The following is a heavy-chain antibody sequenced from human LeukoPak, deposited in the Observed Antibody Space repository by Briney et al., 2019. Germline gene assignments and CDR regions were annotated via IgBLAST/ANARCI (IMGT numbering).Heavy chain of an antibody. CDR3: ARGDFRGLGGSGSYYYYYYMDV. D-gene: IGHD3-10*01. CDR1: GGSISSYY. Sequence: SETLSLTCTVSGGSISSYYWSWIRQPPGKGLEWIGYIHYTGSTNYNPSLKSRVTISVDTSKNQFSLKLSSVTAADTAVYYCARGDFRGLGGSGSYYYYYYMDVWGKGTTVTISS. V-gene: IGHV4-59*01. CDR2: IHYTGST. J-gene: IGHJ6*03.